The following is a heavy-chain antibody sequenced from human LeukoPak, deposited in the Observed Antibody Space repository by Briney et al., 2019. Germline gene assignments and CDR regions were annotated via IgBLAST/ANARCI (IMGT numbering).Heavy chain of an antibody. Sequence: ASVKVSCKASGGTFNSYAISWVRQAPGQGLEWMGWMNPNSGNTGYAQKFQGRVTMTRNTSISTAYMELSSLRSEDTAVYYCARGTLVATIFDYYYYMDVWGKGTTVTISS. J-gene: IGHJ6*03. D-gene: IGHD5-12*01. V-gene: IGHV1-8*02. CDR3: ARGTLVATIFDYYYYMDV. CDR1: GGTFNSYA. CDR2: MNPNSGNT.